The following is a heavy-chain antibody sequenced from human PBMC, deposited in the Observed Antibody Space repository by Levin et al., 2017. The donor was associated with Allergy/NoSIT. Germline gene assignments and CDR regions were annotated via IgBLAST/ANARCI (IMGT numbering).Heavy chain of an antibody. V-gene: IGHV3-30*03. J-gene: IGHJ4*02. CDR2: ISYDGSNK. Sequence: PGGSLRLSCAASGFTFSSYGMHWVRQAPGKGLEWVAVISYDGSNKYYADSVKGRFTISRDNSKNTLYLQMNSLRAEDTAVYYCGGSGSLGLGADYWGQGTLVTVSS. CDR1: GFTFSSYG. CDR3: GGSGSLGLGADY. D-gene: IGHD3-16*01.